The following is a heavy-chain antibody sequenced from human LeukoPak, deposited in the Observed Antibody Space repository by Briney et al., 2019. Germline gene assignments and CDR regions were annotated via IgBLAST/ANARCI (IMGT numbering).Heavy chain of an antibody. CDR1: GFTFSIYS. CDR3: ARVTYSENYPMSDS. Sequence: GGSLRLSCAASGFTFSIYSMNWVRQAPGKGLEWVSSINSNTDYIYYADSVKGRFTISRDNAKNSLYLQMNSLRAEDTAVYYCARVTYSENYPMSDSWGQGTLVTVSS. J-gene: IGHJ4*02. V-gene: IGHV3-21*01. D-gene: IGHD1-26*01. CDR2: INSNTDYI.